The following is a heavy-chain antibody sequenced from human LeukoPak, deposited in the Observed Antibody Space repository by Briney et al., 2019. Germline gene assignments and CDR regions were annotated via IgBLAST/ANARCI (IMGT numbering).Heavy chain of an antibody. J-gene: IGHJ4*02. CDR2: IWYDGSNK. CDR1: GFTFSSYG. V-gene: IGHV3-33*01. CDR3: ARDSWSLDY. D-gene: IGHD6-13*01. Sequence: GRSVGLSCAASGFTFSSYGMHWARQAPGKGLEWVAVIWYDGSNKYYADSVKGRFTISRDNFKNTLYLQMNSLRAEDTAVYYCARDSWSLDYWGQGTLVTVSS.